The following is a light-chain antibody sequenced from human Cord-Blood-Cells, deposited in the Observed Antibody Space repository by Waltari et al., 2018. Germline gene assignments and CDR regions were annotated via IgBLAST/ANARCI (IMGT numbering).Light chain of an antibody. CDR2: AAS. CDR3: QQSYSTPPWT. V-gene: IGKV1-39*01. CDR1: QSISSY. Sequence: DIQMTQSPFSLSASVGDRVTITCRASQSISSYLNWYQQKPGKAPKLLIYAASSLQSGVPSRFSGSESGTDFTLTISSLQPEDFATYYCQQSYSTPPWTFGQGTKVEIK. J-gene: IGKJ1*01.